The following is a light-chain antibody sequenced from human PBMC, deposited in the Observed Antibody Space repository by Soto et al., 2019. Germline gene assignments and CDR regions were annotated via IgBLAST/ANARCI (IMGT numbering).Light chain of an antibody. CDR1: SSNMGTNT. Sequence: QSVLTQPPSASGTPGQRVTISCSGSSSNMGTNTVNWYQQLPRAAPKLLIYSDNQRPSGVPDRFSGSKSGTSASLAITGIQSEDEADYYCAAWDGSLNHILFGGGTKLTVL. J-gene: IGLJ2*01. V-gene: IGLV1-44*01. CDR3: AAWDGSLNHIL. CDR2: SDN.